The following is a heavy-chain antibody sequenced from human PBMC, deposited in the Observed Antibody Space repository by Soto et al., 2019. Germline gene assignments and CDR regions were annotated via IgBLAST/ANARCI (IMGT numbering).Heavy chain of an antibody. J-gene: IGHJ5*02. Sequence: SETLSLTCAVSCGSISSGGYSWSWIRQPPGKGLEWIGYIYHSGSTYYNPSLKSRVTISVDRSKNQFSLKLSSVTAADTAVYYCARAREATGYYYGSGSYGSRFDPWGQGTLVTVSS. V-gene: IGHV4-30-2*01. CDR1: CGSISSGGYS. CDR3: ARAREATGYYYGSGSYGSRFDP. CDR2: IYHSGST. D-gene: IGHD3-10*01.